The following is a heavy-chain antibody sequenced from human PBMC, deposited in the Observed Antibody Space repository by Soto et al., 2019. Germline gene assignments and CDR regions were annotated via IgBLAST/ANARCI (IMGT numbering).Heavy chain of an antibody. CDR3: ARYCSGGSCYEGRSSLFDY. CDR2: IYYSGST. CDR1: GGSISSGDYY. Sequence: QVQLQESGPGLVKPSQTLSLTCTVSGGSISSGDYYWSWIRQPPGKGLEWIGYIYYSGSTYYNPSLKSRVTISVDTSKNQFSLKLSSVTAAYTAVYYCARYCSGGSCYEGRSSLFDYWCQGTLVTVSS. D-gene: IGHD2-15*01. V-gene: IGHV4-30-4*01. J-gene: IGHJ4*02.